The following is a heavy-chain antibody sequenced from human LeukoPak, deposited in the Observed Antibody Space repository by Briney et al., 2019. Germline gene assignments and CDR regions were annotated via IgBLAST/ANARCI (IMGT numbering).Heavy chain of an antibody. CDR2: IYTSGST. D-gene: IGHD2-2*01. Sequence: SQTLSPTCTVSGGSISSGSYYWSWIRQPAGKGLEWIGRIYTSGSTNYNPSLKSRVTISVDTSKNQFSLKLSSVTAADTAVYYCARALVVPAATNWLDPWGQGTLVTVSS. V-gene: IGHV4-61*02. J-gene: IGHJ5*02. CDR3: ARALVVPAATNWLDP. CDR1: GGSISSGSYY.